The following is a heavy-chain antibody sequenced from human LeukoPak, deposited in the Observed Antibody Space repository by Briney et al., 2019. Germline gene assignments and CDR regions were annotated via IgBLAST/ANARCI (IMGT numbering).Heavy chain of an antibody. J-gene: IGHJ4*02. V-gene: IGHV3-21*01. Sequence: GGSLRLSCAASGFTFSSYSMNWVRQAPGKGLEWVSSISSSSSYICYADSVKGRFTISRDNAKNSLYLQMNSLRAEDTAVYYCARDTDYFDYWGQGTLVTVSS. CDR3: ARDTDYFDY. CDR2: ISSSSSYI. CDR1: GFTFSSYS.